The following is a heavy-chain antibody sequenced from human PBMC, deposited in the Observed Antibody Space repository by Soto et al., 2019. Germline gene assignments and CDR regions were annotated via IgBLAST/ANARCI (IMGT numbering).Heavy chain of an antibody. Sequence: SETLSLTCTVSGGSISSYYWSWIRQPPGKGLEWIGYIYYSGSTNYNPSLKSRVTISVDTSKNQFSLKLSSVTAADTAVYYCARHRGYGDFNFDYWGQGTLVTVSS. CDR2: IYYSGST. J-gene: IGHJ4*02. V-gene: IGHV4-59*08. CDR3: ARHRGYGDFNFDY. CDR1: GGSISSYY. D-gene: IGHD4-17*01.